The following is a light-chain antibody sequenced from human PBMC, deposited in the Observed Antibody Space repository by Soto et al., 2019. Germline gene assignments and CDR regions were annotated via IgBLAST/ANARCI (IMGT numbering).Light chain of an antibody. CDR1: RDVGSD. CDR3: QESCCAACT. CDR2: AAS. Sequence: DIDFTQSPSSLSASEGGRIIITCRASRDVGSDVSWYQQKPGKAPKLPIYAASSLQSGVPSRFIVIKSETDFALPIRCRHPGGSAPYTYQESCCAACTFAQGTKVDIK. J-gene: IGKJ2*02. V-gene: IGKV1-39*01.